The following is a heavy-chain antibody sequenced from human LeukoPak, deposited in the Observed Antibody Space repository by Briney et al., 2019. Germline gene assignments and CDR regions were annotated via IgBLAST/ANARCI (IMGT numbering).Heavy chain of an antibody. CDR2: IKQDGSEK. Sequence: GGSLRLSCAASGFTFSSYWMSWVRQAPGKGLKWVANIKQDGSEKYYVDSVKGRFTISRDNAKNTLYLQMNSLRAEDTAVYFCAKRGVVIRVILVGFHKQAYYFDSWGQGALVTVSS. J-gene: IGHJ4*02. D-gene: IGHD3-10*01. CDR3: AKRGVVIRVILVGFHKQAYYFDS. V-gene: IGHV3-7*03. CDR1: GFTFSSYW.